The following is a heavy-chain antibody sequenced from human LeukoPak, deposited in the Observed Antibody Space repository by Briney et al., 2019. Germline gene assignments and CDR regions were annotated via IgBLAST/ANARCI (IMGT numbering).Heavy chain of an antibody. CDR2: ISYDGSNK. CDR1: GFTFSSYA. V-gene: IGHV3-30*01. CDR3: ARDRKSETVTSIAARNYMDV. J-gene: IGHJ6*03. D-gene: IGHD6-6*01. Sequence: AGGSLRLSCAASGFTFSSYAMHWVRQAPGKGLEWVAVISYDGSNKYYADSVKGRFTISRDNSKNTLYLQMNSLRAEDTAVYYCARDRKSETVTSIAARNYMDVWGKGTTVTVSS.